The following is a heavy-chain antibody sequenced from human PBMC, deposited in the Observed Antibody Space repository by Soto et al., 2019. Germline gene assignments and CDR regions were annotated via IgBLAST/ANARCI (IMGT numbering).Heavy chain of an antibody. V-gene: IGHV1-69*13. CDR1: GGTFSSYA. CDR2: IIPIFGTA. D-gene: IGHD4-17*01. Sequence: ASVKVSCKASGGTFSSYAISWVRQAPGQGLEWMGGIIPIFGTANYAQKFQGRVTITADESTSTAYMELSSLRSDDTAVFYCARYLGYGDYRAEYFQHWGQGTLVTVSS. J-gene: IGHJ1*01. CDR3: ARYLGYGDYRAEYFQH.